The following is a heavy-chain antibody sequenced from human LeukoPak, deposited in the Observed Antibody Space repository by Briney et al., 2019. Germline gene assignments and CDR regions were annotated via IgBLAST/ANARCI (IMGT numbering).Heavy chain of an antibody. CDR3: ASEGYYDSSGPFGDAFDI. D-gene: IGHD3-22*01. V-gene: IGHV1-18*01. CDR1: GYTFTSYG. Sequence: ASVKVSCKASGYTFTSYGISWVRQAPGQGLEWMGWISAYNGNTNYAQKLQGRVTMTTDTSTSTAYMELRSLRSDDTAVYYCASEGYYDSSGPFGDAFDIWGQGTMVTVSS. J-gene: IGHJ3*02. CDR2: ISAYNGNT.